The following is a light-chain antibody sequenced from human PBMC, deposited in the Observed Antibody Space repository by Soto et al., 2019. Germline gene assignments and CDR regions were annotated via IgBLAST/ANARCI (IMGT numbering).Light chain of an antibody. CDR2: EVF. CDR3: FSYAGRNTFV. V-gene: IGLV2-23*02. CDR1: TSDIGTYNL. J-gene: IGLJ2*01. Sequence: QSVLTQTASVSASPGQSITISCTGNTSDIGTYNLVSWYQQHPGEAPKLIIYEVFKRPSGVSDRFSASKSGNTASMKISGLQSDDEAVYYCFSYAGRNTFVFGGGTKLTVL.